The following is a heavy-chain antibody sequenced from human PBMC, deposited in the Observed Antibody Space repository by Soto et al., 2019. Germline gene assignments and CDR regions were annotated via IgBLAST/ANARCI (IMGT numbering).Heavy chain of an antibody. CDR3: AKLAAATTISSFDI. V-gene: IGHV1-18*01. CDR1: GYTFSSYG. CDR2: ISAYNGNT. J-gene: IGHJ3*02. D-gene: IGHD2-15*01. Sequence: ASVKVSCKASGYTFSSYGINWVRQAPGQGLEWMGWISAYNGNTNYAQKLQGRVTMTTDTSTSTAYMELRSLRSDDTAMYYCAKLAAATTISSFDIWGQGTMVTV.